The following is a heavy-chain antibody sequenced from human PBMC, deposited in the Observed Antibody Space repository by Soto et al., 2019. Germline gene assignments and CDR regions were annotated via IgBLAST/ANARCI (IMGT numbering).Heavy chain of an antibody. V-gene: IGHV1-18*01. Sequence: ASVKGSCKASGYTFTSYCISWVRQAPGQGLEWMGWISAYNGNTNYAQKLQGRVTMTTDTSTSTAYMELRSLRSDDTAVYYCAREDRYYDILTGYYIRGAFDIWGQGTMVTVSS. CDR3: AREDRYYDILTGYYIRGAFDI. CDR2: ISAYNGNT. CDR1: GYTFTSYC. D-gene: IGHD3-9*01. J-gene: IGHJ3*02.